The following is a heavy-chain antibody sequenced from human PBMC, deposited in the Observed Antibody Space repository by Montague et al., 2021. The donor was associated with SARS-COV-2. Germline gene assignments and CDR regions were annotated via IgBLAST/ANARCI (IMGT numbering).Heavy chain of an antibody. CDR3: ASLTLGYCSSTSCYSDWFDP. J-gene: IGHJ5*02. Sequence: TLSLTCAVYGGSFSGYYWSWIRQPPGKGLEWIGEINHSGSTNYNPSLKSRVTISVDTSKNQFSLKLSSVTAADTAVYYRASLTLGYCSSTSCYSDWFDPWGQGTLVTVSS. D-gene: IGHD2-2*02. CDR2: INHSGST. CDR1: GGSFSGYY. V-gene: IGHV4-34*01.